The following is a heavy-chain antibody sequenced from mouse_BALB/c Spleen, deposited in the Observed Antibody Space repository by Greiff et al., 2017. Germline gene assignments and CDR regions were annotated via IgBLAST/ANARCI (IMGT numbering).Heavy chain of an antibody. CDR3: ARGRQLGLLAY. CDR2: ILPGSGST. CDR1: GYTFSSYW. Sequence: QVQLKQSGAELMKPGASVKISCKATGYTFSSYWIEWVKQRPGHGLEWIGEILPGSGSTNYNEKFKGKATFTADTSSNTAYMQLSSLTSEDSAVYYCARGRQLGLLAYWGQGTLVTVSA. V-gene: IGHV1-9*01. D-gene: IGHD3-2*01. J-gene: IGHJ3*01.